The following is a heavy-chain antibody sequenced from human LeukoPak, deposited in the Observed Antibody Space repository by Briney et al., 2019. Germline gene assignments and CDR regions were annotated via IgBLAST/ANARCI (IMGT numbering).Heavy chain of an antibody. CDR1: GFTFSSFT. CDR2: INRDGEYT. J-gene: IGHJ4*02. Sequence: GGSLRLSCAASGFTFSSFTMHWVRQAPGKGLEYVSAINRDGEYTFYANSVKGRFSISRDSSKDTLYLQMGSLRAEDMAVYYCARYQSTAWFDYWGQGALVTVSS. V-gene: IGHV3-64*01. CDR3: ARYQSTAWFDY. D-gene: IGHD2-21*02.